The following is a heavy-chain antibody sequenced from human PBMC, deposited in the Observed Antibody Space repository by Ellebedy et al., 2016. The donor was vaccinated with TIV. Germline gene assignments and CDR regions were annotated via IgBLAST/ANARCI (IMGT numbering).Heavy chain of an antibody. J-gene: IGHJ4*02. CDR1: GFTFSHYA. Sequence: GESLKISCVASGFTFSHYAMHCVRPAPGKGLEWVAVISYDGTNKYYVDSVKGRLTISRDNSKNTLYLQTNSLRAEDTAVYYCARSVPMVRGVIDYWGQGTQVTVSS. CDR3: ARSVPMVRGVIDY. V-gene: IGHV3-30-3*01. CDR2: ISYDGTNK. D-gene: IGHD3-10*01.